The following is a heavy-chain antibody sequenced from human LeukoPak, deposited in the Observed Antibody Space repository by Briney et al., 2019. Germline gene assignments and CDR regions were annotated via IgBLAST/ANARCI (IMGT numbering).Heavy chain of an antibody. CDR3: ARGRYNYGQHFDY. CDR2: ISSSGSTI. Sequence: PGGSLRLSCAASGFTFSSYEMNWVRQAPGKGLEWVSYISSSGSTIYYADSVKGRFTISRDNAKNSLYLQMNSLRAEDTAVYYCARGRYNYGQHFDYWGQGTLVTVSS. D-gene: IGHD1-1*01. V-gene: IGHV3-48*03. J-gene: IGHJ4*02. CDR1: GFTFSSYE.